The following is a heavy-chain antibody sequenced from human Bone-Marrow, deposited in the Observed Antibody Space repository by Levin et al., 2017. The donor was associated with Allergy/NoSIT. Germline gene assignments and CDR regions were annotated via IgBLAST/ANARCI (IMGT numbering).Heavy chain of an antibody. D-gene: IGHD5-18*01. CDR2: VNPNSGAT. V-gene: IGHV1-2*06. CDR3: ARDGPSVDTSMVVY. CDR1: GYTFNLYF. Sequence: KRGESLKISCKASGYTFNLYFIHWVRQAPGQGLEWMGRVNPNSGATDLAQSLQGRVTMTTDMSISMAYMELTSLRSDDTAVYYCARDGPSVDTSMVVYWGQGTLVTVSS. J-gene: IGHJ4*02.